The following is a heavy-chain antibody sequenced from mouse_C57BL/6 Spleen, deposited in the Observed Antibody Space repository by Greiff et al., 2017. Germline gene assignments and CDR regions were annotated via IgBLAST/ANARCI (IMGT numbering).Heavy chain of an antibody. Sequence: VQLQQPGAELVKPGASVKLSCKASGYTFTSYWMHWVKQRPGQGLEWIGMIHPNSGSTNYNEKFKSKATLTVDKSSSTAYMQLSSLTSEDSAVYYCARSYYGSSAYYFDYWGQGTTLTVSS. CDR2: IHPNSGST. CDR1: GYTFTSYW. J-gene: IGHJ2*01. D-gene: IGHD1-1*01. V-gene: IGHV1-64*01. CDR3: ARSYYGSSAYYFDY.